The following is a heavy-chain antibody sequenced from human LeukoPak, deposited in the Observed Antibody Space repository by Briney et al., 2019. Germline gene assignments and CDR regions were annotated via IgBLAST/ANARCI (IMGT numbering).Heavy chain of an antibody. J-gene: IGHJ4*02. CDR1: GFTFSTYA. V-gene: IGHV3-23*01. CDR2: ISGRGVST. CDR3: AKAASGNWNDVSDY. Sequence: GGSLRLSCAASGFTFSTYAMSWVRQAPGKGLEWVSAISGRGVSTSYADSERGRFTISRDNSKNPLYLQMNSLRAEDTAVYYCAKAASGNWNDVSDYRGQGTLVTVSS. D-gene: IGHD1-20*01.